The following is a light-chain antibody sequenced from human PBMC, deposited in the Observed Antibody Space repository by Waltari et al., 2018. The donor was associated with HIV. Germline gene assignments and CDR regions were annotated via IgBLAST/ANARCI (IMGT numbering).Light chain of an antibody. CDR3: CSYAGSSTSV. CDR1: SSDVGSYNL. Sequence: QSALTQPASVSGSPGQSITISCTGTSSDVGSYNLVSWYQQHPGKAPKRMIYEVSKRPSGVSNRFSGSKSGNTASLTISGLQAEDEADYYCCSYAGSSTSVFGGGTKLTVL. V-gene: IGLV2-23*02. J-gene: IGLJ2*01. CDR2: EVS.